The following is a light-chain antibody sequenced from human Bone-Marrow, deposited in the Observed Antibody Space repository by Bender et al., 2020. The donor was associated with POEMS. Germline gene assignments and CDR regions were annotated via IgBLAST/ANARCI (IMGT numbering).Light chain of an antibody. Sequence: QSALTQPASVSGSPGQSITISCTGSSSDVGTYNLVSWYQQRPGKAPQLMIYEVSKRPSGVSNRFSGSKSGNTASLTISGLQAEDEADYYCCSYASGDTLVFGGGTKVTVL. J-gene: IGLJ2*01. CDR1: SSDVGTYNL. V-gene: IGLV2-23*02. CDR2: EVS. CDR3: CSYASGDTLV.